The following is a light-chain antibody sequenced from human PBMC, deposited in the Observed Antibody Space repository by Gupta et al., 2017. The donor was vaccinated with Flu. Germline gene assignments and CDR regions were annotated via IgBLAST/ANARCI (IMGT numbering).Light chain of an antibody. Sequence: PGTLSLPPGERATLSCRASQSVSSSYLAWYQQKPGQAPRLLIYGASSRATGIPDRFSGSGSGTDFTLTSSRLEPEDFAVYYWQQDGSSRTFGQGTKVEIK. V-gene: IGKV3-20*01. J-gene: IGKJ1*01. CDR3: QQDGSSRT. CDR1: QSVSSSY. CDR2: GAS.